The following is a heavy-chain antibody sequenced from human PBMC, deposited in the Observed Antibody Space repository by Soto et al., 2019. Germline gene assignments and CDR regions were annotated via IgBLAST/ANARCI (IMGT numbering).Heavy chain of an antibody. CDR2: INPNSGGT. CDR3: ARARPNGTDYYRYGLDF. J-gene: IGHJ6*01. D-gene: IGHD1-1*01. Sequence: ASVKVSCKASGYAFTGYYMHWVRQAPGQGLEWMGWINPNSGGTNYAQKFQGWVTMTRDTSISTAYMELSRLRSDDTAVYYCARARPNGTDYYRYGLDFWGQGTTVIVSS. V-gene: IGHV1-2*04. CDR1: GYAFTGYY.